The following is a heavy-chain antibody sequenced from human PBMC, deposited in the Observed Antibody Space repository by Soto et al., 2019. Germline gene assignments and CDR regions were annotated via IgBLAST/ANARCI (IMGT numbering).Heavy chain of an antibody. D-gene: IGHD1-26*01. CDR1: GGSFSGYY. J-gene: IGHJ1*01. CDR3: ARGGTKWAQAGYFQQ. V-gene: IGHV4-34*01. Sequence: QVQLQQWGAGLLKPSETLSLTCAVYGGSFSGYYWSWIRQPPGKGLEWIGEINHSGSTNYNPSLKSRVTISVDTSMNQLFLKLSSVTAADTAVYYCARGGTKWAQAGYFQQWGQGTLVTVFS. CDR2: INHSGST.